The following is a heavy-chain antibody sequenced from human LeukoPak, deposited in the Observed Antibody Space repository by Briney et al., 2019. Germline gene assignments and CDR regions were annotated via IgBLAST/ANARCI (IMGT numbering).Heavy chain of an antibody. V-gene: IGHV3-30-3*01. Sequence: PGGSLRLSCAASGFTFSSYAMHWIRQAPGKGLEWVAVISYDGSNKYYADSVKGRFTISRDNSKNTLYLQMNSLRAEDTAVYYCARAGEYDFWSGYHPHYGMDVWGQGTTVTVSS. D-gene: IGHD3-3*01. CDR3: ARAGEYDFWSGYHPHYGMDV. CDR1: GFTFSSYA. CDR2: ISYDGSNK. J-gene: IGHJ6*02.